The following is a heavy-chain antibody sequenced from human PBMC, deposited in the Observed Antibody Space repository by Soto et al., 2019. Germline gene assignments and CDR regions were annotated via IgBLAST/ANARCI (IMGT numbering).Heavy chain of an antibody. D-gene: IGHD6-13*01. Sequence: NPXETLSLTCTASGGSISSYFYIWVRQPPGKGLEWIGSVYYTGTTDYNPSLKSRVTISVDTSKTQFSLNLRSVTAADTAVYYCARDLAAVPRAFDYWGRGTLVTVSS. CDR1: GGSISSYF. V-gene: IGHV4-59*01. J-gene: IGHJ4*02. CDR3: ARDLAAVPRAFDY. CDR2: VYYTGTT.